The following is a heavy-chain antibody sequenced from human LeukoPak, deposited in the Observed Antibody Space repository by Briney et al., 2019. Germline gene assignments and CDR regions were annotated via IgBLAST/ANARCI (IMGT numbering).Heavy chain of an antibody. V-gene: IGHV1-46*01. J-gene: IGHJ4*02. CDR1: GYTFTSYY. Sequence: ASVKVSCKASGYTFTSYYMHWVRQAPGQGLEWMGIINPSGGSTSYAQKFQGRVTMTRDTPTSTVYMELSSLRSEDTAVYYCARASTTVTPFDYWGQGTLVTVSS. CDR2: INPSGGST. CDR3: ARASTTVTPFDY. D-gene: IGHD4-17*01.